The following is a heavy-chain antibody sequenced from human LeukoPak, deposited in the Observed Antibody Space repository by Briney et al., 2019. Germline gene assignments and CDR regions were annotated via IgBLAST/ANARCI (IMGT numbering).Heavy chain of an antibody. CDR1: GFTVSSNY. Sequence: GGSLRLSCAASGFTVSSNYMSWVRQAPGKGLEWVSVIYSGGSTYHADSVKGRFTISRDNSKNTLYLQMNSLRAEDTAVYYCARDSPRYSSGWWGMDVWGQGTTVTVSS. CDR3: ARDSPRYSSGWWGMDV. J-gene: IGHJ6*02. CDR2: IYSGGST. D-gene: IGHD6-19*01. V-gene: IGHV3-66*01.